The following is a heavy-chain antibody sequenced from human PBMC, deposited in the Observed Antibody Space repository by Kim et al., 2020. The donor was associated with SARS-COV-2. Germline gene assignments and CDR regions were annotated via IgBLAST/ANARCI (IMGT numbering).Heavy chain of an antibody. CDR2: IYYSGST. J-gene: IGHJ5*02. V-gene: IGHV4-39*07. CDR1: GGSISSSSYY. D-gene: IGHD6-19*01. CDR3: AREQLDIAVAAKGYWFDP. Sequence: SETLSLTCTVSGGSISSSSYYWGWIRQPPGKGLEWIGSIYYSGSTYYNPSLKSRVTISVDTSKNQFSLKLSSVTAADTAVYYCAREQLDIAVAAKGYWFDPWGQGTLVTVSS.